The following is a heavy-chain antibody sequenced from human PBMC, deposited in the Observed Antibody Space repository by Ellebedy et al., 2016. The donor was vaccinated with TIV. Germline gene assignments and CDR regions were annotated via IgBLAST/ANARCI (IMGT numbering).Heavy chain of an antibody. CDR1: GDSVSSDSAA. Sequence: SQTLSLTCAIPGDSVSSDSAAWNWIRQSTSRGLEWLGRTYYRSKWYNSYSVSVKSRITINPDTSKNQFSLHLNSVTPEDTAVYYCARTNNGYVDYWGQGTLVTVSS. D-gene: IGHD3-22*01. J-gene: IGHJ4*02. CDR2: TYYRSKWYN. CDR3: ARTNNGYVDY. V-gene: IGHV6-1*01.